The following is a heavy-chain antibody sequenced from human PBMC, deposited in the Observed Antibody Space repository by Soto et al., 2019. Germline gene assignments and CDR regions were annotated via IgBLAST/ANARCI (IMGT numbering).Heavy chain of an antibody. D-gene: IGHD2-15*01. Sequence: GGPVKVSCKASVFSVDTTYCIHWVRRAPGQGLEWMGSINPNSGDTNYAQNFQGRVTMTRDTSISTAYMEVSSLTSDDTAVYYCGSPRSGPSPDVGHWGHGTVVTVSS. CDR2: INPNSGDT. CDR3: GSPRSGPSPDVGH. V-gene: IGHV1-2*02. J-gene: IGHJ4*01. CDR1: VFSVDTTYC.